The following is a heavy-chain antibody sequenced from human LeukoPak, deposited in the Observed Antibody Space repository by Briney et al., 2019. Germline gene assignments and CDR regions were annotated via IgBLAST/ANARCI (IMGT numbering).Heavy chain of an antibody. Sequence: PGGSLRLSCAASGFTVSSNYMSWVRQAPGKGLEWVSVIYSGGSTYYADSVKGRFTISRDNSKNTLYPQMNSLGAEDTAVYYCARGYSSGWYEGHFDYWGQGTLVTVSS. CDR3: ARGYSSGWYEGHFDY. D-gene: IGHD6-19*01. V-gene: IGHV3-66*01. J-gene: IGHJ4*02. CDR1: GFTVSSNY. CDR2: IYSGGST.